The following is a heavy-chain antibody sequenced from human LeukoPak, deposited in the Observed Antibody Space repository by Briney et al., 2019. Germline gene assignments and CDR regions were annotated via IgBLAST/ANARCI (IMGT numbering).Heavy chain of an antibody. V-gene: IGHV3-66*01. D-gene: IGHD5-18*01. Sequence: PGESLRLSCAASGFTFSSYAMSWVRQSPGKGLEWVSVIYSGGSTYYADSVKGRFTISRDNSKNTLYLQMNSLRAEDTAVYYCAREAIPRGYSYGSIDYWGQGTLVTVSS. CDR3: AREAIPRGYSYGSIDY. CDR1: GFTFSSYA. CDR2: IYSGGST. J-gene: IGHJ4*02.